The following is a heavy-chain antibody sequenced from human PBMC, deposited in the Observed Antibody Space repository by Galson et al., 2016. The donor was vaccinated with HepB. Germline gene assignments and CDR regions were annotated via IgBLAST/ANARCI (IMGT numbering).Heavy chain of an antibody. CDR3: ARVMEVSAAYLGYFDS. Sequence: SVKVSCKASGGTFGRFSLGWVRQAPGQGLEWMGTIIPMFGTTHYAEKFQGRITIAAEESTGTVSMELTDLTSDDAAVYYCARVMEVSAAYLGYFDSWGQGALVTVSS. J-gene: IGHJ4*02. D-gene: IGHD6-25*01. CDR1: GGTFGRFS. CDR2: IIPMFGTT. V-gene: IGHV1-69*13.